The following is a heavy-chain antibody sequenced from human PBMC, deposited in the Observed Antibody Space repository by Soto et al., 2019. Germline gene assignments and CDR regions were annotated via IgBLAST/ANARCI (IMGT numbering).Heavy chain of an antibody. D-gene: IGHD1-26*01. J-gene: IGHJ3*02. CDR2: IYYSGST. CDR1: GGSISSYY. V-gene: IGHV4-59*01. CDR3: ERDSSYRDAFDI. Sequence: PSETLSLTCTVSGGSISSYYWSWIRQPPGKGLEWIGYIYYSGSTNYNPSLKSRVTISVDTSKNQFSLKLSSVTAAETAVYYCERDSSYRDAFDIWVKGTMATAS.